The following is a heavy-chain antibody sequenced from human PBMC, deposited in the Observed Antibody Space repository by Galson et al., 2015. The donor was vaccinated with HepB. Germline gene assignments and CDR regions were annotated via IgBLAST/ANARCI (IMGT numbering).Heavy chain of an antibody. CDR1: GYIFTNYA. CDR3: ARAPEGSYPLGY. D-gene: IGHD3-16*02. CDR2: INPGNVNT. Sequence: SVKVSCKASGYIFTNYAIHWVRQAPGQRLEWTGWINPGNVNTRYSEQFQGRVTFTRDTSASTAYMELTSLRSEDAAVYYCARAPEGSYPLGYWGQGTLVTVSS. J-gene: IGHJ4*02. V-gene: IGHV1-3*01.